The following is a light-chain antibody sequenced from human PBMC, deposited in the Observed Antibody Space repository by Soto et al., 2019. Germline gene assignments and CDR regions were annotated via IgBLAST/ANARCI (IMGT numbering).Light chain of an antibody. V-gene: IGKV1-8*01. CDR2: AAS. CDR1: QGISSY. J-gene: IGKJ5*01. CDR3: QQYDRSQGT. Sequence: AIRMTQSPSSLSASTGDRVTITCRASQGISSYLAWYQQKPGKAPKLLIYAASTLQSGVPSRFSGSGSGTDFTLTISRLEPEDFAVYYCQQYDRSQGTFGQGTRLEIK.